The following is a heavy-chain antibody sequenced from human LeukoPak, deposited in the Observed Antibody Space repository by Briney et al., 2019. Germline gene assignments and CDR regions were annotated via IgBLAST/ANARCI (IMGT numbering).Heavy chain of an antibody. V-gene: IGHV4-39*01. CDR3: VRLGGDYGDYGLYFDY. J-gene: IGHJ4*02. D-gene: IGHD4-17*01. CDR1: VGSINSSSYY. CDR2: IYYSGST. Sequence: PSETQSLTCTVSVGSINSSSYYWAWIRQPPGKGLHFHWSIYYSGSTYYNPSLKSRVTISVDTSKNQFSLKLSSVTAADTAVYYCVRLGGDYGDYGLYFDYWGQGTLVTVSS.